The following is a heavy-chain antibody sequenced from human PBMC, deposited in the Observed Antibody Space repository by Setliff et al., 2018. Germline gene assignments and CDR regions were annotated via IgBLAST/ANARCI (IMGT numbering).Heavy chain of an antibody. CDR1: GGSINSGPYY. Sequence: PSETLPLTCTVTGGSINSGPYYWTWIRQSAGKGLEWLGQIYSKGSMNYNPSLKSRVTISADSSKSQFFLRLTSVTAADTAIYYCERGDSSGNNYPVLDYWGQGTLVTVSS. CDR2: IYSKGSM. D-gene: IGHD5-18*01. CDR3: ERGDSSGNNYPVLDY. J-gene: IGHJ4*02. V-gene: IGHV4-61*09.